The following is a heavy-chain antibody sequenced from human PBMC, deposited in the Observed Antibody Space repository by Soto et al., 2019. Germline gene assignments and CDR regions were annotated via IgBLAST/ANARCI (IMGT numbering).Heavy chain of an antibody. D-gene: IGHD6-19*01. CDR3: AKECTSGWYYFDY. V-gene: IGHV3-23*01. CDR1: GFTFSSYA. Sequence: EVQLLESGGGLVQPGGSLRLSCAASGFTFSSYAMNWVRQAPGKGLEWVSTISGSGGSPYSADSAKGRFTISRDNSKNTLYLQINSLRAEDTAIYYCAKECTSGWYYFDYWGQGTLVTVSS. CDR2: ISGSGGSP. J-gene: IGHJ4*02.